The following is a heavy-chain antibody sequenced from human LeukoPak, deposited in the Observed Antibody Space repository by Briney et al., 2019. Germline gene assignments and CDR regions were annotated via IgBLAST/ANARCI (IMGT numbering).Heavy chain of an antibody. CDR3: ARQTTVTSLDLSDI. CDR1: GYTFTSYG. CDR2: ISGYNGNT. J-gene: IGHJ3*02. Sequence: ASVKVSCKASGYTFTSYGIRWVRQAPGQGLEWMGWISGYNGNTNYAQKFQGRVTMTTDTSTSTAYMELRSLRSDDTAVYYCARQTTVTSLDLSDIWGQGTMVTVSS. V-gene: IGHV1-18*01. D-gene: IGHD4-17*01.